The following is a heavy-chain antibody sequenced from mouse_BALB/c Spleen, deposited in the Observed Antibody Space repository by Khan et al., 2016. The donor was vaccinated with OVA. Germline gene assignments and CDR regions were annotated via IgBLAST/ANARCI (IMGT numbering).Heavy chain of an antibody. CDR1: GFTFSTYA. J-gene: IGHJ3*01. D-gene: IGHD1-1*01. CDR2: INSDGDYI. V-gene: IGHV5-9-3*01. Sequence: EVELVESGGDLVKPGGSLKLSCAASGFTFSTYAMSWVRQTPEKRLEWVATINSDGDYIYYPDSVKGRLTTSRDNAKNALYLQMSSLRSEDTAMYFCARHNYGPFAYWGQGTLVTVSA. CDR3: ARHNYGPFAY.